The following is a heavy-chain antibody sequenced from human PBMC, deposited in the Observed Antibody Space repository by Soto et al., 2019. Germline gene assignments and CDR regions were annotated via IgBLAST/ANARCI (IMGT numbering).Heavy chain of an antibody. CDR3: AKVLRLQYYGMDV. J-gene: IGHJ6*02. V-gene: IGHV3-43*01. Sequence: GVLRLSCAASGFTFDDYTMHWVRQAPGKGLEWVSLISWDGGSTYYADSVKGRFTISRDNSKNSLYLQMNSLRTEDTALYYCAKVLRLQYYGMDVWGQGTTVTVS. CDR2: ISWDGGST. CDR1: GFTFDDYT. D-gene: IGHD4-4*01.